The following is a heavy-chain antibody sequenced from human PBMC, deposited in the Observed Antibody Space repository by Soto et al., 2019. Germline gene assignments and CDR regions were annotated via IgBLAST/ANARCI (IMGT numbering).Heavy chain of an antibody. CDR1: GYTFTGYY. Sequence: ASVKVSCKASGYTFTGYYMHWVRQAPGQGLEWTGWIDPNSGGTNYAQKFQGWVTMTRDTSISTAYMELSRLRSDDTAVYCCARDSNGSTTFDYWGQGTLVTAPQ. D-gene: IGHD1-1*01. J-gene: IGHJ4*02. CDR2: IDPNSGGT. CDR3: ARDSNGSTTFDY. V-gene: IGHV1-2*04.